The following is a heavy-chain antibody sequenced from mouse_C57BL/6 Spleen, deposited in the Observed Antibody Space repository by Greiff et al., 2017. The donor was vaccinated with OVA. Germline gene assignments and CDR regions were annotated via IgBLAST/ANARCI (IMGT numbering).Heavy chain of an antibody. CDR2: IYPSDSET. V-gene: IGHV1-61*01. Sequence: QVQLQQPGAELVRPGSSVKLSCKASGYTFTSYWMDWVKQRPGQGLEWIGNIYPSDSETHYNQKFKDKATLTVDKSSSTADMQLSSLTSEDSAVYYCARRGAAQAPFAYWGQGTLVTVSA. J-gene: IGHJ3*01. CDR3: ARRGAAQAPFAY. D-gene: IGHD3-2*02. CDR1: GYTFTSYW.